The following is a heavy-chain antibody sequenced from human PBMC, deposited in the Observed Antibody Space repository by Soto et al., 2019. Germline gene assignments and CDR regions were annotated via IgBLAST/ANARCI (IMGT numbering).Heavy chain of an antibody. J-gene: IGHJ4*02. CDR3: ARRVPAAMGGYFDY. CDR1: GFTFSSYA. D-gene: IGHD2-2*01. Sequence: GGSLRLSCAASGFTFSSYAMSWVRQAQGKGLEWVSAISGSGGSTYYADSVKGRFTISRDNSKNTLYLQMNSLRAEDTAVYYCARRVPAAMGGYFDYLGQGTLVTVSS. V-gene: IGHV3-23*01. CDR2: ISGSGGST.